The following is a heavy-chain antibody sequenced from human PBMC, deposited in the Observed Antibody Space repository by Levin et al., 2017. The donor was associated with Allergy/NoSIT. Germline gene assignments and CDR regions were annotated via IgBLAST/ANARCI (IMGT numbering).Heavy chain of an antibody. J-gene: IGHJ6*01. CDR2: ISWNSASI. D-gene: IGHD3/OR15-3a*01. Sequence: GGSLRLSCEAFGFMFEDYVMHWVRQVPGKGLEWVAGISWNSASIAYADSAKGRFTISRDNAKNSLYLEMNSLKTEDTALYFCSKDVGRMTAFGLVKEYFYHGMDVWGQGTTVTVSS. CDR1: GFMFEDYV. V-gene: IGHV3-9*01. CDR3: SKDVGRMTAFGLVKEYFYHGMDV.